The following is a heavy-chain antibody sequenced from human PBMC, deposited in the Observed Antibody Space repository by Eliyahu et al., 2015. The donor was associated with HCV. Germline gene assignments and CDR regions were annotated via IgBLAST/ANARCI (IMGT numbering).Heavy chain of an antibody. D-gene: IGHD6-13*01. CDR1: GFTFSDYX. CDR2: ISSSGSTI. J-gene: IGHJ6*02. V-gene: IGHV3-11*01. CDR3: ARDRRPVRDSSSWYARRQGYYYGMDV. Sequence: QVQLVESGGGLVKPGGSLRLSCAASGFTFSDYXXXWXRXAPGKGLXWVSYISSSGSTIYYADSVKGRFTISRDNAKNSLYLQMNSLRAEDTAVYYCARDRRPVRDSSSWYARRQGYYYGMDVWGQGTTVTVSS.